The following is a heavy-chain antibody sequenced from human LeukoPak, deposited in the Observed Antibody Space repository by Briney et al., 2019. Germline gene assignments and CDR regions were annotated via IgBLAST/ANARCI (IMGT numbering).Heavy chain of an antibody. V-gene: IGHV1-2*02. CDR1: GYTFTGYY. CDR3: ASAEGSLYDGHYYYMDV. J-gene: IGHJ6*03. D-gene: IGHD3-10*01. Sequence: ASVKVSCKASGYTFTGYYMHWVRQAPGQGLEWMGWINPNSGGTNYAQKFQGRVTMTRDTSISTAYMGLSRLRSDDTAVYYCASAEGSLYDGHYYYMDVWGKGTTVTISS. CDR2: INPNSGGT.